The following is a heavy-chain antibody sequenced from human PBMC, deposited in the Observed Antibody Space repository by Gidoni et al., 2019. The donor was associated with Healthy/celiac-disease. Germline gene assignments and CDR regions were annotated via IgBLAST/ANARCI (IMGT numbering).Heavy chain of an antibody. D-gene: IGHD5-12*01. CDR1: GFTVSSYS. CDR2: ISSSSSYI. V-gene: IGHV3-21*01. J-gene: IGHJ4*02. Sequence: EVQLVESGGGLVKHGGSLRLSCAASGFTVSSYSMNWVRQAPGKGLEWVSSISSSSSYIYYADSVKGRFTISRDNAKNSLCLQMNSLRAEDTAVYYCARGGIVATTLDYWGQGTLVTVSS. CDR3: ARGGIVATTLDY.